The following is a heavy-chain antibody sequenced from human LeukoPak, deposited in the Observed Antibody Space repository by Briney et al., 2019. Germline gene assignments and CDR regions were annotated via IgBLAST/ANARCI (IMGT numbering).Heavy chain of an antibody. Sequence: GGSLRLSCAASGFTFSSYSMNWVRQAPGKGLEWVAFIRYDGSNKYYADSVKGRFTISRDNSKNTLYLQMNSLRAEDTAVYYCAKPRRGVVVVAASFDYWGQGTLVTVSS. V-gene: IGHV3-30*02. CDR3: AKPRRGVVVVAASFDY. CDR2: IRYDGSNK. CDR1: GFTFSSYS. D-gene: IGHD2-15*01. J-gene: IGHJ4*02.